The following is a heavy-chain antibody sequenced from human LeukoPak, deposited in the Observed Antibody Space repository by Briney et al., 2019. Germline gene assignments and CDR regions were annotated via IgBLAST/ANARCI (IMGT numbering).Heavy chain of an antibody. V-gene: IGHV3-49*04. CDR2: IRSKVYSGTP. Sequence: GGSLRLSCTASGFTFGDYAMTWVRQAPGKGLEWVGFIRSKVYSGTPEYAASVKGRFTISRDDSKGVAYLQMNGLKTEDTAVYYCTRDQTPYYWGQGTLVTVSS. CDR3: TRDQTPYY. J-gene: IGHJ4*02. CDR1: GFTFGDYA.